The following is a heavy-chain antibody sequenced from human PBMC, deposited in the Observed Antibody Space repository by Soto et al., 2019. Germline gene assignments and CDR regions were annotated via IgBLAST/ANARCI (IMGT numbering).Heavy chain of an antibody. CDR1: GFIFDDYG. D-gene: IGHD1-26*01. Sequence: EVQLVESGGGVLRPGESLRLSCAASGFIFDDYGMSWARQAPGKGLEWVSGVNWNGSSTGYADSVKGRFTISRDNAKNFLFLQMNSLRVEDTAFYYCVRGASLNFDYWGQGTLVTVSS. CDR3: VRGASLNFDY. J-gene: IGHJ4*02. V-gene: IGHV3-20*04. CDR2: VNWNGSST.